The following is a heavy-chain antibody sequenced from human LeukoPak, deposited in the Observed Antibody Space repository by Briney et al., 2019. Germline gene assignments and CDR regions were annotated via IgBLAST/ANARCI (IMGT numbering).Heavy chain of an antibody. J-gene: IGHJ4*02. CDR2: IYYSGST. Sequence: PSETLSLTCTVSGGSISSYYWAWIRQPPGKGLEWIGSIYYSGSTYYNPSLKSRVTISVDTSKNHFSLKLSSVTAADTAVYYCAYGGNSRVLFYWGQGTLLTVSS. D-gene: IGHD4-23*01. V-gene: IGHV4-39*02. CDR3: AYGGNSRVLFY. CDR1: GGSISSYY.